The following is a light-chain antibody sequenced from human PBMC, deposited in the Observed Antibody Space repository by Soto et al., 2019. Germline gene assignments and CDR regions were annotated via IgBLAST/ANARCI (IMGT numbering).Light chain of an antibody. Sequence: QSAVTQPPSVSGTPGQGVIISCSNVGRHEVSWYQQVPGMAPKLLIHTTSQRPSGVPDRFSASKSGTSASLAISGLLSEDEADYYCATWDDSLNVVFGGGTKLTVL. V-gene: IGLV1-44*01. J-gene: IGLJ2*01. CDR3: ATWDDSLNVV. CDR1: NVGRHE. CDR2: TTS.